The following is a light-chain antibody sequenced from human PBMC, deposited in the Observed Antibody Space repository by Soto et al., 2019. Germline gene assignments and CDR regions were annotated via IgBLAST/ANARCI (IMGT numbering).Light chain of an antibody. CDR3: QQRINWTLT. J-gene: IGKJ4*01. Sequence: ENVCTQCPSTLSLSPGDRATLSCRSSQSVSSYLAWYQQKPGQAPRLLIYDAVNRATGIPARFSGSGSGTDFTLTIGSLEPEDSGVYYCQQRINWTLTFGGGTKVDI. CDR2: DAV. CDR1: QSVSSY. V-gene: IGKV3-11*01.